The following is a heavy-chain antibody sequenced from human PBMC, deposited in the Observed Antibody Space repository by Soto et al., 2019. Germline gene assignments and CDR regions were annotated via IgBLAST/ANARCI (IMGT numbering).Heavy chain of an antibody. J-gene: IGHJ6*03. D-gene: IGHD6-19*01. CDR3: ARDRGVAPPVAGNTHYYYYMDV. CDR1: GYSFTNYG. CDR2: ISAYNGNT. V-gene: IGHV1-18*01. Sequence: QDRLVQSGVEVKKPGASVRVSCKASGYSFTNYGITWVRQAPGQGFEWMGWISAYNGNTNYAQKFRGRVTLPTDASTSTAYLELRSLRSDDTAVYYCARDRGVAPPVAGNTHYYYYMDVWGKGTTVTVSS.